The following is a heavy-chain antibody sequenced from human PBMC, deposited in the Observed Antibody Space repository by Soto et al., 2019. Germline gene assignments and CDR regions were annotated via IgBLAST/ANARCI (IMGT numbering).Heavy chain of an antibody. CDR3: ARGKRGPFGDRQTPVDV. CDR1: GFTFSDYY. Sequence: AQLVESGGGLVKPGGSLRLSCAASGFTFSDYYMSWIRQAPGKGLEWVTYINSSGSTIYYAGSVKGRFTISRDNAKNSLYLQLNSLRAEDTAVYYCARGKRGPFGDRQTPVDVWGKGTTVTVSS. D-gene: IGHD3-10*01. V-gene: IGHV3-11*01. CDR2: INSSGSTI. J-gene: IGHJ6*04.